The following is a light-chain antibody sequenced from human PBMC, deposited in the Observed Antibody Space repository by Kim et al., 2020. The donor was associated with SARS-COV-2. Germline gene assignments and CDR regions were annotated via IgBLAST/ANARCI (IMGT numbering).Light chain of an antibody. CDR2: AAS. CDR1: QSISNY. V-gene: IGKV1-39*01. J-gene: IGKJ1*01. Sequence: DIQMTQSPSSLSASVGDRVTITCRASQSISNYLNWYQQKPGKAPKLLIYAASSLQSGVPSRFSGSRSGTDFTLTISSLQPEDFATYYCQQSYRTPRTFGQGTKVDIK. CDR3: QQSYRTPRT.